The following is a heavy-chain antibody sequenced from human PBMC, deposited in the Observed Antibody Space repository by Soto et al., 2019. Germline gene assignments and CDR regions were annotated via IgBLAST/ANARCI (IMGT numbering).Heavy chain of an antibody. V-gene: IGHV3-64*01. D-gene: IGHD2-21*01. CDR3: ARRIPFGYGMDV. Sequence: PSWSMRLSSAACVVSVSSYAMHWVRQAPGEGLEYVSAITSNGGNTDYASSVKGRFTISRDNSKNTLYLQMGSLRAEDMAVYYCARRIPFGYGMDVWGQGTTVTVSS. CDR1: VVSVSSYA. CDR2: ITSNGGNT. J-gene: IGHJ6*02.